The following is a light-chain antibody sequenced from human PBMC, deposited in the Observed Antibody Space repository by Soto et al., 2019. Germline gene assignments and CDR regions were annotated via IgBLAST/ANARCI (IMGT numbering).Light chain of an antibody. CDR1: QSVSNKY. Sequence: EVVLTQCPGTMCLSPGERATLSCRASQSVSNKYLAWYQQKPGQAPRLLIFGSSDRATGIPDRFSGSGSGTDFTLTISRLEPEDFAVYYCQQYGSSPPYTFGQGTKLEIK. V-gene: IGKV3-20*01. CDR2: GSS. J-gene: IGKJ2*01. CDR3: QQYGSSPPYT.